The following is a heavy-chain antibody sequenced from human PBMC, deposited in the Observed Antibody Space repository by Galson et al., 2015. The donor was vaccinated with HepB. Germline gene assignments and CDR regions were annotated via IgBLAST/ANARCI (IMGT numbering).Heavy chain of an antibody. CDR2: IYYSGST. V-gene: IGHV4-59*01. CDR1: GGSISSYY. Sequence: ETLSLTCTVSGGSISSYYWSWIRQPPGKGLEWIGYIYYSGSTNYNPSLKSRVTISVDTSKNQFSLKLSSVTAADTAVYYCARDSPLAYCGGDCLGAFDIWGQGTMVTVSS. J-gene: IGHJ3*02. CDR3: ARDSPLAYCGGDCLGAFDI. D-gene: IGHD2-21*02.